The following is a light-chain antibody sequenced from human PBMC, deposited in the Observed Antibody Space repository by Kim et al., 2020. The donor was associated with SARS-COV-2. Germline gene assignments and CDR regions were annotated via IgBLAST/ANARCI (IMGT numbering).Light chain of an antibody. CDR3: QQYNNWPPWT. J-gene: IGKJ1*01. CDR1: QSVSSN. CDR2: GAS. V-gene: IGKV3-15*01. Sequence: EIVMTQSPATLSVSPGERATLSCRASQSVSSNLAWYQQKPGQAPRLLIYGASTRATGIPARFSGSGSGTEFTLTISSLQSEDFAVYYCQQYNNWPPWTFGRGTEVDIK.